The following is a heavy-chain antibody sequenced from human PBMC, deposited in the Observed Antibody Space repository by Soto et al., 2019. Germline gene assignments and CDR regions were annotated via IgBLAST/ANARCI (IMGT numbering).Heavy chain of an antibody. CDR2: INHSGST. J-gene: IGHJ4*02. D-gene: IGHD3-22*01. Sequence: PSETLSLTCAVYGGSFSGYYWSWIRHPPGKWLEWIGEINHSGSTNYNPSLKSRVTISVDTSKNQFSLKLSSVTAADTAVYYCATESLYYYDSSGYAHFEYWGQGTLVTVSS. V-gene: IGHV4-34*01. CDR1: GGSFSGYY. CDR3: ATESLYYYDSSGYAHFEY.